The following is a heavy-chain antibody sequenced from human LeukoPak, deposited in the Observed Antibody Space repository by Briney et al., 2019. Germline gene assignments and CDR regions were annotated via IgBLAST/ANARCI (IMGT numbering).Heavy chain of an antibody. Sequence: GGSLRLSCAASGSTFSAYSMNWVRQAPGKGLEWVSSITRSTYIFYADSVKGRFTISRDNARNSLYLQMNSLRAEDTAIYYCARDLIAGDWPYYFDYWGQGTLVTVSS. J-gene: IGHJ4*02. V-gene: IGHV3-21*01. CDR1: GSTFSAYS. CDR2: ITRSTYI. D-gene: IGHD2-21*02. CDR3: ARDLIAGDWPYYFDY.